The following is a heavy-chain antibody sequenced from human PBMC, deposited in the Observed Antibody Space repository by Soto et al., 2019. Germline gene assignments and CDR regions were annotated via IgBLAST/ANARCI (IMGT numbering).Heavy chain of an antibody. CDR2: ISSSSSYI. V-gene: IGHV3-21*01. D-gene: IGHD1-26*01. Sequence: GGSLRLSCAASGFTFSSYSMNWVRQAPGKGLEWVSSISSSSSYIYYADSVKGRFTISRDNAKNSLYLQMNSLRAEDTAVYYCARTMGRPVPPSYYYGMDVWGRGTTVTVSS. CDR3: ARTMGRPVPPSYYYGMDV. CDR1: GFTFSSYS. J-gene: IGHJ6*02.